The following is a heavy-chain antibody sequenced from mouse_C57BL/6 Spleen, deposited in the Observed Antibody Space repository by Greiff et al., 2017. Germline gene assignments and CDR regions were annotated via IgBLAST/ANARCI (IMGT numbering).Heavy chain of an antibody. Sequence: QVQLQQSGPELVKPGASVKISCKASGYAFSSSWMNWVKQRPGKGLEWIGRSYPGDGDTNYNGKFKGKATLTADKSSSTAYMQLSSLTSEDSAVYFCARRRYYFDYWGQGTTLTVSS. V-gene: IGHV1-82*01. J-gene: IGHJ2*01. CDR1: GYAFSSSW. CDR2: SYPGDGDT. CDR3: ARRRYYFDY.